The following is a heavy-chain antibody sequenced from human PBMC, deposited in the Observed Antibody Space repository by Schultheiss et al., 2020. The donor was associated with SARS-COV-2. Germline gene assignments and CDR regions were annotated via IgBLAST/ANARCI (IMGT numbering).Heavy chain of an antibody. J-gene: IGHJ5*02. V-gene: IGHV4-30-4*01. D-gene: IGHD3-3*01. Sequence: SETLSLTCTVSGGSISSGDYYWSWIRQPPGKGLEWIGYIYYSGSTYYNPSLKSRVTISVDTSKNQFSLKLSSVTAADTAVYYCARAIFGVVEHNWFDPWGQGTLVTVSS. CDR1: GGSISSGDYY. CDR3: ARAIFGVVEHNWFDP. CDR2: IYYSGST.